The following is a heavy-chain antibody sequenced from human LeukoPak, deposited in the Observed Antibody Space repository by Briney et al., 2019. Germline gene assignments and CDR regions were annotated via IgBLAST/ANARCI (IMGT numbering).Heavy chain of an antibody. CDR1: GYTFTSYA. CDR3: ARNTETAIPLPYYFDY. Sequence: ASVNVSCTASGYTFTSYAIHWVRQAPGQRLECMGWINTGNGNTKYSQKFQGRVTITRDTSASTAYMDLSSLRSEDTAVYYCARNTETAIPLPYYFDYWGQGTLVTVSS. CDR2: INTGNGNT. J-gene: IGHJ4*02. V-gene: IGHV1-3*04. D-gene: IGHD2-21*02.